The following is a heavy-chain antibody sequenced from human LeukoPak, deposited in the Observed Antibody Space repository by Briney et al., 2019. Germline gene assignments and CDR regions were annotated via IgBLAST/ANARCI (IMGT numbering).Heavy chain of an antibody. J-gene: IGHJ6*02. V-gene: IGHV3-11*01. CDR2: ISSSGSTI. CDR3: ARASRAVVGTYYYGMDV. D-gene: IGHD6-19*01. CDR1: GFTFSDYY. Sequence: GGSLRLSCAASGFTFSDYYMSWIRQAPGKGLEWVSYISSSGSTIYYADSVKGRFTTSRDNAKNSLYLQMNSLRAEDTAVYYCARASRAVVGTYYYGMDVWGQGTTVTVSS.